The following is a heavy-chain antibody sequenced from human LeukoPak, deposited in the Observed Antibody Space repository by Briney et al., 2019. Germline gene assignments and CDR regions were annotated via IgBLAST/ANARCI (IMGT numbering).Heavy chain of an antibody. CDR1: GFTSSSHG. CDR3: AREDSNGFYSGY. CDR2: IWYDGSKQ. J-gene: IGHJ4*02. D-gene: IGHD6-19*01. Sequence: GKSLRLSCVASGFTSSSHGFHWIRQAPGKGLEWVAVIWYDGSKQLYADSVKGRFSISRDDSMNTLYLQMNSLRVEDTAAYYCAREDSNGFYSGYWGQGTLVTVSS. V-gene: IGHV3-33*01.